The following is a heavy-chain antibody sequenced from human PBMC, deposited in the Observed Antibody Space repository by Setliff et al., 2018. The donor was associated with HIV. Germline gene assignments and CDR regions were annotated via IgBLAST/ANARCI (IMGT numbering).Heavy chain of an antibody. CDR1: GGSFSGYY. J-gene: IGHJ4*02. CDR2: INHSGST. Sequence: PSETLSLTCAVYGGSFSGYYWSWIRQPPGKGLEWIGEINHSGSTNYNPSLKSRVTISVDTSKNQFSLKLSSVTAADTAVYYCARLGHTFGGPGYWGQGTLVTVSS. V-gene: IGHV4-34*01. CDR3: ARLGHTFGGPGY. D-gene: IGHD3-16*01.